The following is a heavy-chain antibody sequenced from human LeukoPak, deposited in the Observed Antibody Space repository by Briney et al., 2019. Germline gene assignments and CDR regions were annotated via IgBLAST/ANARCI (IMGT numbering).Heavy chain of an antibody. CDR3: ARGLVGATGAYYFDY. V-gene: IGHV3-21*01. Sequence: GSLRLSCAASGFTFSSYSMNWVRQAPGKGLEWVSSISSSSYIYYADSVKGRFTISRDNAKNSLYLQMNSLRAEDTAVYYCARGLVGATGAYYFDYWGQGTLVTVSS. CDR1: GFTFSSYS. CDR2: ISSSSYI. D-gene: IGHD1-26*01. J-gene: IGHJ4*02.